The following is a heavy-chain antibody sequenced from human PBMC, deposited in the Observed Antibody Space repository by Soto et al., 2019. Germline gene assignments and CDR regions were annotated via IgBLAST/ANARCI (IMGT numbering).Heavy chain of an antibody. D-gene: IGHD2-8*02. J-gene: IGHJ6*02. Sequence: SETLSLTCVVSGYAIGTGYYWCLFRQPPGKGLEWLGSMYHAGTTYFNPSLKNRLTLSVDTSKNQFSLRLSSVTAADTAVYYCVRDPGGSGGGLWLSFYYGVDVWGQGTTVTVSS. CDR1: GYAIGTGYY. CDR2: MYHAGTT. CDR3: VRDPGGSGGGLWLSFYYGVDV. V-gene: IGHV4-38-2*02.